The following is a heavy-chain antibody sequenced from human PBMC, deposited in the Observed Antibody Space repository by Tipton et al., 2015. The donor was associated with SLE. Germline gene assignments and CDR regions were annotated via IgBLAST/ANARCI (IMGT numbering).Heavy chain of an antibody. CDR3: VRDRGYAHFDY. J-gene: IGHJ4*02. CDR1: GGSLSLGGYS. D-gene: IGHD5-12*01. Sequence: TLSLTCAVSGGSLSLGGYSWGWIRQPPGKGLEWIGSMFYSGTTYYNPSLKSRFTISVDTSKNQFSLKLSSVTAADTAVYNCVRDRGYAHFDYWGQGTLVTVSS. CDR2: MFYSGTT. V-gene: IGHV4-39*07.